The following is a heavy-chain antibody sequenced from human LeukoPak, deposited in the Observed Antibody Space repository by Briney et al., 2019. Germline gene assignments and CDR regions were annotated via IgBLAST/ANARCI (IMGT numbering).Heavy chain of an antibody. D-gene: IGHD3-16*01. CDR1: GYTFTSYY. V-gene: IGHV1-46*01. CDR3: ASELHWGRIDY. Sequence: ASVKVSCKASGYTFTSYYMHWVRQAPGQGLEWMGIINPSGGSTNYAQKFQGRVTITADESTSTAYMELSSLRSEDTAVYYCASELHWGRIDYWGQGTLVTVSS. CDR2: INPSGGST. J-gene: IGHJ4*02.